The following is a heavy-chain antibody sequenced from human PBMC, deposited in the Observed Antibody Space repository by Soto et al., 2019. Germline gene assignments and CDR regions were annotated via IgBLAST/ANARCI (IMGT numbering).Heavy chain of an antibody. CDR3: ASPSAIAARPEAHHAVDMDV. CDR1: GYNFTSYW. J-gene: IGHJ6*02. V-gene: IGHV5-10-1*01. CDR2: IDPSDSYT. D-gene: IGHD6-6*01. Sequence: GESLKISCKGSGYNFTSYWISWVRQMPGKDLKWMGRIDPSDSYTNYSPSFQGHVTISADKSISTAYLQWSSLKASDTAMYYCASPSAIAARPEAHHAVDMDVWGQGTTVTVSS.